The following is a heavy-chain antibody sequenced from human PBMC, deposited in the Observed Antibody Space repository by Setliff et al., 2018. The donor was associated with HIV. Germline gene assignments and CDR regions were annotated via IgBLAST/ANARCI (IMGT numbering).Heavy chain of an antibody. Sequence: PSETLSLTCTVSGGSINSRSYFWAWIRQPPGKGLEWVGSVYYSGSTYHNPSLKNRLTTSVDTSKNLFSLRLNNVTAADTGVYYCARRVAQSEIFDYWGQGTLVTVSS. CDR1: GGSINSRSYF. CDR2: VYYSGST. CDR3: ARRVAQSEIFDY. D-gene: IGHD3-3*01. J-gene: IGHJ4*01. V-gene: IGHV4-39*01.